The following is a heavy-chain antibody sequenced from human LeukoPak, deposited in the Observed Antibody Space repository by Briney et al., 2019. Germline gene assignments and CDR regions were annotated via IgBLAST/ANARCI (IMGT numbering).Heavy chain of an antibody. CDR2: IYHSGST. CDR3: ARLVVSNWYHEVLLGRDY. V-gene: IGHV4-38-2*02. CDR1: GYSISSGYY. J-gene: IGHJ4*02. Sequence: SETLSLTCTVSGYSISSGYYWGWIRQPPGKGLEWIGSIYHSGSTYYNPSLKSRVTISVDTSKNQISMRLTSVTAADTAVYYCARLVVSNWYHEVLLGRDYWGQGTLVTVSS. D-gene: IGHD6-13*01.